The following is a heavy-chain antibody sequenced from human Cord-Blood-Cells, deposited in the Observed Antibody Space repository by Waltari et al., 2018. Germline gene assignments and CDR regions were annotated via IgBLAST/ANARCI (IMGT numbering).Heavy chain of an antibody. CDR3: ARHRYDYVWGSYRDAFDI. Sequence: QVQLQESGPGLVKPSETLSLTCTVSGGSISSYYWSWIRQPPGKGLEWIGYIYYSGSNNYNPSLKSRVTISVDTSKNQFSLKLSSVTTADTAVYYCARHRYDYVWGSYRDAFDIWGQGTMVTVSS. CDR2: IYYSGSN. CDR1: GGSISSYY. J-gene: IGHJ3*02. D-gene: IGHD3-16*02. V-gene: IGHV4-59*01.